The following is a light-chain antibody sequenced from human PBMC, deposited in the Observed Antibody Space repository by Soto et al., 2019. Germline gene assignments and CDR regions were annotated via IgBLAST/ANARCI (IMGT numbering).Light chain of an antibody. CDR3: AAWDDSLNGWV. CDR2: SND. CDR1: SSTIGTNT. Sequence: QSAVTQLASASGTPGQRVTISCSGSSSTIGTNTVNWFQQLPGTAPKLLIYSNDQRPSGVPDRFSGSKSGTSASLAISGLQSEDEADYYCAAWDDSLNGWVFGGGTKLTVL. V-gene: IGLV1-44*01. J-gene: IGLJ3*02.